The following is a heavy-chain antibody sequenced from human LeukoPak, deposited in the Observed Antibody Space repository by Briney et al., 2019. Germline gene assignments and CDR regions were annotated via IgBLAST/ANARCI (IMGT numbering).Heavy chain of an antibody. CDR3: VTYYVNGGGRGH. V-gene: IGHV4-61*08. CDR2: HNWDP. Sequence: SETLSLTSTVSGASGTSGAYHWSWLRQAPGKGLEWIGHNWDPSYNPSLKSRVVISIDTSRNQFSLRLNSVTAADTATYFCVTYYVNGGGRGHWGPGALVTVSS. D-gene: IGHD3-16*01. J-gene: IGHJ4*02. CDR1: GASGTSGAYH.